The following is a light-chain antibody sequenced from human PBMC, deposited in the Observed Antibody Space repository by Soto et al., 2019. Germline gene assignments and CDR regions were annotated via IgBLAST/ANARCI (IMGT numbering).Light chain of an antibody. CDR2: DAS. CDR1: QSVSSY. Sequence: EIVLTQSPATLSLSPGERATLSCRASQSVSSYLAWYQQKPGQAPRLLIYDASSRATGIPARFSGSGSGPDFTLTISSLEPEDFAVYYCQQRSNWPGTCGPGTKVDIK. J-gene: IGKJ3*01. V-gene: IGKV3-11*01. CDR3: QQRSNWPGT.